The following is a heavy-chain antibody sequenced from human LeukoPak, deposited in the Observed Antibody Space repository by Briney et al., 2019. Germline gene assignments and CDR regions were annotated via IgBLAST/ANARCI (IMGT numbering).Heavy chain of an antibody. Sequence: ASVKVSCKASGYTFTSYDINWVRQATGQGLEWMGWMNPNSGNTGYAQKFQGRVTMTRTTSISTAYMELSSLRSEDTAVYYCARSPMRRDILTGPAFDIWGQGTMVTVSS. CDR2: MNPNSGNT. CDR3: ARSPMRRDILTGPAFDI. D-gene: IGHD3-9*01. CDR1: GYTFTSYD. J-gene: IGHJ3*02. V-gene: IGHV1-8*01.